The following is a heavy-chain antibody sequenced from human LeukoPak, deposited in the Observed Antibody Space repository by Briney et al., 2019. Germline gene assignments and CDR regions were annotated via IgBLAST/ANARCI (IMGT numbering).Heavy chain of an antibody. CDR3: ARVNRYSSGWYGGNFDY. D-gene: IGHD6-19*01. Sequence: PSETLSLTCTVSGGSISSSSYYWGWIRQPPGKGLEWIGSIYYSGSTYYNPSLKSRVTISVDTSKNQFSLKLSSVTAADTAVYYCARVNRYSSGWYGGNFDYWGQGTLVTVSS. CDR2: IYYSGST. CDR1: GGSISSSSYY. J-gene: IGHJ4*02. V-gene: IGHV4-39*07.